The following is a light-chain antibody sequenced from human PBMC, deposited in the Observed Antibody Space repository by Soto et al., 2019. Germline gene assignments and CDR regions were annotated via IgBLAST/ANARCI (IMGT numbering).Light chain of an antibody. CDR3: CSFTSSNTHG. CDR2: EVN. V-gene: IGLV2-23*02. J-gene: IGLJ1*01. Sequence: QSVLTQPASVSGSPGQSITISCTGTSSDFGNYNLVSWYQQHPGKVPKLILFEVNKRPSGVSGRFSGSKSGNTASLTISGLQAEGEADYYCCSFTSSNTHGFGTGTKVTVL. CDR1: SSDFGNYNL.